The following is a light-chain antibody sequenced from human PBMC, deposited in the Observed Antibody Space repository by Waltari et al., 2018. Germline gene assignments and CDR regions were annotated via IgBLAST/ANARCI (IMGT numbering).Light chain of an antibody. Sequence: EVVLTQSSGTLSLSPGERATLSCRASESVTNDYLAWYQQKPGQAPSLLIYYASIRATGIPDRFSGSGSGTDFTLTITRLEPEDFAVYHCQQYGSLPWTFGQGTKV. V-gene: IGKV3-20*01. CDR1: ESVTNDY. CDR2: YAS. CDR3: QQYGSLPWT. J-gene: IGKJ1*01.